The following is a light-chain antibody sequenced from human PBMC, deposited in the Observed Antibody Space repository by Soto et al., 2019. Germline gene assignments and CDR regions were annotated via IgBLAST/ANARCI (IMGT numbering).Light chain of an antibody. J-gene: IGLJ1*01. CDR1: SSNIGAGYD. CDR2: GNS. CDR3: QSYDV. Sequence: QSVLTQPPSVSGAPGQRVTISCTGSSSNIGAGYDVHWYQQLPGTAPKLLIYGNSNRPSGVPDRFSGSKSGTSASLAITGLQAEDEGDYYCQSYDVFGTGTKLTVL. V-gene: IGLV1-40*01.